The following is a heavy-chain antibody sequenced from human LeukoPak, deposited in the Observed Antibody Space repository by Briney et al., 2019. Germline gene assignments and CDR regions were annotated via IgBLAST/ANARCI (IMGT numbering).Heavy chain of an antibody. V-gene: IGHV3-21*04. CDR3: AKVRDFWSGYSYYFDY. J-gene: IGHJ4*02. CDR1: GFTFSSYS. CDR2: ISSSSSYI. Sequence: GGSLRLSCAASGFTFSSYSMNWVRQAPGKGLEWVSSISSSSSYIYYADSVKGRFTISRDNSKNTLYLQMNSLRAEDTAVYYCAKVRDFWSGYSYYFDYWGQGTLVTVSS. D-gene: IGHD3-3*01.